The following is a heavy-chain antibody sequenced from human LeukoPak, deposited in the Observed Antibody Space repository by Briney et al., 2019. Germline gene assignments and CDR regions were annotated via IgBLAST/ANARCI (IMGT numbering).Heavy chain of an antibody. Sequence: GGSLRLSCAASGFTFSDYYMSWIRQAPGKGLEWVSYISTSGCTIYYADSVKGRFTISRDNAKNSLYLQMNSLRAEDTAVYYCARCYDSSGYYSNYHMDVWGKGTTVTVS. CDR2: ISTSGCTI. D-gene: IGHD3-22*01. CDR1: GFTFSDYY. J-gene: IGHJ6*03. V-gene: IGHV3-11*04. CDR3: ARCYDSSGYYSNYHMDV.